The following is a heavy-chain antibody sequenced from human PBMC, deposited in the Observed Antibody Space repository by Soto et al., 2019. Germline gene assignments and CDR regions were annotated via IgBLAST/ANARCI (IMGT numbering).Heavy chain of an antibody. V-gene: IGHV1-3*01. CDR2: INAGNGNT. J-gene: IGHJ5*02. D-gene: IGHD3-3*01. CDR3: ARGPRDFWSGYYVGPNWFDP. Sequence: GASVKVSCKASGYTFTSYAMHWARQAPGQRLEWMGWINAGNGNTKYSQKFQGRVTITRDTSASTAYMELSSLRSEDTAVYYCARGPRDFWSGYYVGPNWFDPWGQGTLVTVSS. CDR1: GYTFTSYA.